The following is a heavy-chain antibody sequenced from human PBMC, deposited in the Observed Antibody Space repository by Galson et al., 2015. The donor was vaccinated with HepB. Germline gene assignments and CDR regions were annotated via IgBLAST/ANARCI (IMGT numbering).Heavy chain of an antibody. CDR1: GFTFSNYA. CDR3: GAGLPNLDAFDI. J-gene: IGHJ3*02. D-gene: IGHD2-15*01. CDR2: IHNSGGST. V-gene: IGHV3-23*01. Sequence: SLRLSCAASGFTFSNYAMTWVRQAPGKGLEWVSGIHNSGGSTYYADSVKGRFTISRDNSKNTLYLQMNSLRAEDTAVYYCGAGLPNLDAFDIWGQGTMVTVSS.